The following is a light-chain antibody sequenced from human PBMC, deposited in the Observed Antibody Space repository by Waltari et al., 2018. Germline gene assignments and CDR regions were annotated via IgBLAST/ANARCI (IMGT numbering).Light chain of an antibody. Sequence: QSALTQPASVSGSPGQSITISCAGSSSDLGAPPSVSWYQQHPDKSPTLILHNVGRPSGVSHRFSGSKAGNTASLTISGLQAEDEGDYYCSSFTTSHTLVFGGGTKLTVL. CDR1: SSDLGAPPS. CDR2: NVG. J-gene: IGLJ2*01. V-gene: IGLV2-14*03. CDR3: SSFTTSHTLV.